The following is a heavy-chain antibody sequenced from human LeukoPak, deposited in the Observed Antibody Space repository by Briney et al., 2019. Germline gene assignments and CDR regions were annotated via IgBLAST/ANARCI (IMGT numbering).Heavy chain of an antibody. D-gene: IGHD1-14*01. V-gene: IGHV1-2*02. CDR2: INPNSGGT. CDR1: GYTFTGYY. Sequence: ASVKVSCKASGYTFTGYYMHWVRQAPGQGLEWMGWINPNSGGTNYAQKFQGRVTMTRDTSISTAYMELSRLRSDGTAVYYCARDDGVTSGPRGSIDYWGQGTLVTVSS. J-gene: IGHJ4*02. CDR3: ARDDGVTSGPRGSIDY.